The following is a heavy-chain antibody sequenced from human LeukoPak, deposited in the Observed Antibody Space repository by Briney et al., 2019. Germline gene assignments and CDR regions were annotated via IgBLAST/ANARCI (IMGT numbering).Heavy chain of an antibody. CDR3: ARGRVRGIKYIDGSFDY. CDR2: INPNSGGT. Sequence: GASVTVSCRASGYTFTGYYMHWVRQAPGQGREWMGWINPNSGGTNYAQKFQGRVTMTRDTSISTAYMELSRLRSDDTAVYYCARGRVRGIKYIDGSFDYWGQGTLVTVSS. V-gene: IGHV1-2*02. CDR1: GYTFTGYY. D-gene: IGHD3-10*01. J-gene: IGHJ4*02.